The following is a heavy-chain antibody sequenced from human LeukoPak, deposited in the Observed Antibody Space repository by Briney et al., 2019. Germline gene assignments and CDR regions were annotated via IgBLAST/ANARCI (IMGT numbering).Heavy chain of an antibody. J-gene: IGHJ4*02. V-gene: IGHV3-30-3*01. CDR3: AREYSSGYDY. CDR2: ISYDGSNK. Sequence: GGSLRLSCAASGFTFSNYAMHWVRQAPGKGLGWVAVISYDGSNKYYADSVKGRFTISRDNSKNALFLQMNSLRAEDTAVYYCAREYSSGYDYWGQGTLVTVSS. D-gene: IGHD3-22*01. CDR1: GFTFSNYA.